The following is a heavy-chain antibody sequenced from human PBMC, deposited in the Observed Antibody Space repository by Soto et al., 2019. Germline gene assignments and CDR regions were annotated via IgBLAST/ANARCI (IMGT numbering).Heavy chain of an antibody. CDR1: GFTFSSYA. J-gene: IGHJ6*02. CDR2: ISGSGGST. Sequence: EVQLLESGGGLVQPGGSLRLSCAASGFTFSSYAMSWVRQAPGKGLEWVSAISGSGGSTYYADSVKGRFTISRDNSKNTLYLQMNSLRDEDTAVYYCRTYPMHYYYYGMDVWGQGTTVTVSS. V-gene: IGHV3-23*01. CDR3: RTYPMHYYYYGMDV.